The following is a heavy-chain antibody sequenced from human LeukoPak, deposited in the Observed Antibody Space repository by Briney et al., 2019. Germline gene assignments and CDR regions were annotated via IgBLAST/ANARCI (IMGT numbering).Heavy chain of an antibody. D-gene: IGHD4-17*01. CDR2: IIPIFGTA. CDR1: GYTFTSYG. Sequence: SVKVSCKASGYTFTSYGISWVRQAPGQGLEWMGGIIPIFGTANYAQKFQGRVTITRNTSISTAYMELSSLRSEDTAVYYCARGYGDYWYFDLWGRGTLVTVSS. V-gene: IGHV1-69*05. CDR3: ARGYGDYWYFDL. J-gene: IGHJ2*01.